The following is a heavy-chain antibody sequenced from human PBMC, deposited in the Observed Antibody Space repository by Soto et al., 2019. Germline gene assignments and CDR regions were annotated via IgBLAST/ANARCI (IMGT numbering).Heavy chain of an antibody. CDR3: AKDPVEMAPRTGYYGMDV. D-gene: IGHD5-12*01. J-gene: IGHJ6*02. CDR2: ISYDGNYK. Sequence: QVRLVESGGGVVQPGRSLRLSCVASGFSFSSYGMHWVRQAPGKGLGWVAVISYDGNYKSYADSVKGRITISRDNSKKTLYLQMNSLRPEDTAVFYCAKDPVEMAPRTGYYGMDVWGQGTTVTVSS. V-gene: IGHV3-30*18. CDR1: GFSFSSYG.